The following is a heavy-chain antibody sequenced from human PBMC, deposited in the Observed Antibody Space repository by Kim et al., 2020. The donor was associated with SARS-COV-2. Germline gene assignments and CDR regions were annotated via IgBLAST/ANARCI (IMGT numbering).Heavy chain of an antibody. CDR2: ISYDGSNK. CDR3: AKDLEEWELLSLFDY. Sequence: GGSLRLSCAASGFTFSSYGMHWVRQAPGKGLEWVAVISYDGSNKYYADSVKGRFTISRDNSKNTLYLQMNSLRAEDTAVYYCAKDLEEWELLSLFDYWGQGTLVTVSS. D-gene: IGHD1-26*01. CDR1: GFTFSSYG. J-gene: IGHJ4*02. V-gene: IGHV3-30*18.